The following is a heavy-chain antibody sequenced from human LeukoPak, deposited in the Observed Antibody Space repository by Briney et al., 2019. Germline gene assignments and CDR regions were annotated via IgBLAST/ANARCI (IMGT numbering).Heavy chain of an antibody. D-gene: IGHD1-26*01. CDR3: ARTPYRGSNSGSYTDY. J-gene: IGHJ4*02. CDR1: GGSISSSSYY. CDR2: IYYSGST. Sequence: SETLSLTCTVSGGSISSSSYYWGWIRQPPGKGLEWIGNIYYSGSTYYNPSLKSRVTISVDTSKNQFSLKLSSVTAADTAVYYCARTPYRGSNSGSYTDYWGQGILVTVSS. V-gene: IGHV4-39*07.